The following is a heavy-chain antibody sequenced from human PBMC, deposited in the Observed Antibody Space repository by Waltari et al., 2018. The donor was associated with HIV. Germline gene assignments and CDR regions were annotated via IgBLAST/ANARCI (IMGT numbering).Heavy chain of an antibody. D-gene: IGHD3-10*01. CDR1: GYSSTSYG. V-gene: IGHV5-51*03. J-gene: IGHJ6*02. CDR2: IYPGDSDT. CDR3: ARSSISMVRGVTPIGGMDV. Sequence: EVQLVQSGAEVKKPGESLKISCKGYGYSSTSYGIGWVSQVPGKGLEWGGRIGIIYPGDSDTRYIPSFQGPVTISADKSISTAYLQWSSLKASDTAMYYWARSSISMVRGVTPIGGMDVWGQGTTVTVSS.